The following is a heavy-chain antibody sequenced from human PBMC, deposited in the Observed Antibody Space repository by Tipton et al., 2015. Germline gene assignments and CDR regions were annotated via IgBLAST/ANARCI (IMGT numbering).Heavy chain of an antibody. Sequence: TLSLTCAVYGGSFSDYYRSWIRQSPGKGLEWIGKINHGGSTNYNPSLKSRVTISVDTSKNQFSLKLTSVTAADTAVYYCARDLGHGMDVWGQGTTVTVSS. CDR2: INHGGST. J-gene: IGHJ6*02. CDR3: ARDLGHGMDV. CDR1: GGSFSDYY. V-gene: IGHV4-34*01.